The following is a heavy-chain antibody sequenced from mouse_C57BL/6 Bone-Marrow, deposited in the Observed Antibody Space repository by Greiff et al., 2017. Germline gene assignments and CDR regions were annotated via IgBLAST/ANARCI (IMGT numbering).Heavy chain of an antibody. V-gene: IGHV1-50*01. CDR2: IDPSDSYT. D-gene: IGHD2-4*01. Sequence: QVQLQQPGAELVKPGASVKLSCKASGYTFTSYWMQWVKQRPGQGLEWIGEIDPSDSYTNYNQKFKGKATLTVDTSSSTAYMQLSSLTSEDSAVYYWARSTMITAYYFDYWGQGTTLTVSS. J-gene: IGHJ2*01. CDR3: ARSTMITAYYFDY. CDR1: GYTFTSYW.